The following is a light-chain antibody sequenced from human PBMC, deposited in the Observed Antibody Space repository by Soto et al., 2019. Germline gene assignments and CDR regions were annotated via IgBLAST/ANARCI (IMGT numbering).Light chain of an antibody. J-gene: IGKJ5*01. CDR1: QTVSRN. CDR3: QQYNNWPP. Sequence: EVLLTQSPGTLSLSPGERATLSCRASQTVSRNLAWYQQRPGQAPRLLIYDVFTRAAGIPARFSGSGSETEFTLTIRSLQSEDFAVYYCQQYNNWPPFGQGARLDIK. V-gene: IGKV3-15*01. CDR2: DVF.